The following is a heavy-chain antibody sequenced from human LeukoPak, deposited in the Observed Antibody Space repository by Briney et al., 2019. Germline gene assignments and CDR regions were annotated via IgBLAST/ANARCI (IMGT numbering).Heavy chain of an antibody. J-gene: IGHJ5*02. CDR1: GFTFSGFE. Sequence: PRGSLRLSCAASGFTFSGFEMNWVRQAPGKGLEWVSYISSSGSTRYYADSVEGRFTVSRDNAKNSLYLQMNSLRAEDTAVYYCARDPVNCGGDCYQAWGQGTLVTVSS. V-gene: IGHV3-48*03. CDR3: ARDPVNCGGDCYQA. D-gene: IGHD2-21*02. CDR2: ISSSGSTR.